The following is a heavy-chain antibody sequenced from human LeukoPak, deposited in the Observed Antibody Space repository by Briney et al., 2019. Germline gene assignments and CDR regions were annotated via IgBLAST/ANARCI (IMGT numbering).Heavy chain of an antibody. J-gene: IGHJ6*03. CDR1: GGSISSYY. CDR2: IYYSGST. V-gene: IGHV4-59*01. Sequence: SETLSLTCTVSGGSISSYYWSWIRQPPGKGLEWIGYIYYSGSTNYNPSLKSRVTISVDTSKNQFSLKLSSVTAADTAVYYGAREIRYFDWLPSFYMDVWGKGTTVTISS. CDR3: AREIRYFDWLPSFYMDV. D-gene: IGHD3-9*01.